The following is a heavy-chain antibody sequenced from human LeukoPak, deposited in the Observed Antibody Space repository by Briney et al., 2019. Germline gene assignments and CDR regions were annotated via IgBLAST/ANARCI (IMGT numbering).Heavy chain of an antibody. J-gene: IGHJ4*02. D-gene: IGHD3-22*01. CDR1: GGTFSSYA. V-gene: IGHV1-69*13. Sequence: SVKVSCKASGGTFSSYAISWVRQAPGQGLEWMGGIIPIFGTANYAQKFQGRVTITADESTSTAYMELSSLRSEDTAVYYCARFYYDSSGYYYYFDYWGQGTLVTVSP. CDR3: ARFYYDSSGYYYYFDY. CDR2: IIPIFGTA.